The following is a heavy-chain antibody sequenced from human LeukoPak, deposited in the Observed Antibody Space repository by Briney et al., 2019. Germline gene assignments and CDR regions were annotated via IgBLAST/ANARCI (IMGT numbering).Heavy chain of an antibody. V-gene: IGHV1-18*01. J-gene: IGHJ6*03. D-gene: IGHD3-10*01. Sequence: ASVKVSCKAPGYTFTSYGISWVRQAPGQGLEWMGWISAYNGNTNYAQKLQGRVTMTTDTSTSTAYMELRSLRSDDTAVYYCARLRITMVRGVIIRPYYYYMDVWGKGTTVTVSS. CDR3: ARLRITMVRGVIIRPYYYYMDV. CDR1: GYTFTSYG. CDR2: ISAYNGNT.